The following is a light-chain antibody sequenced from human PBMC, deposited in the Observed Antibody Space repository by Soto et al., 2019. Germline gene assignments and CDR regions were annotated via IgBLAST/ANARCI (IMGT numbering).Light chain of an antibody. CDR3: QQFYRYPWT. CDR2: KAS. J-gene: IGKJ1*01. CDR1: QSVDTC. Sequence: DIQMTQSPSTLSASVGVRVTITCRASQSVDTCLAWYQQKPGKAPHLLIYKASSLETGVSSRFSGSGSVTEFTLTISSLQPDDFATYYCQQFYRYPWTFGQGTKVEIK. V-gene: IGKV1-5*03.